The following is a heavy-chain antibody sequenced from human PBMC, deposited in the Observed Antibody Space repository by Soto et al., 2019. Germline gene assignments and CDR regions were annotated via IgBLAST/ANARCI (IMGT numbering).Heavy chain of an antibody. Sequence: GASVKVSCKASGYTFTSYYMHWVRQAPGQGLEWMGIINPSGGSTSYAQKFQGRVTMTRDTSTSTVYMELSSLRSEDTAVYYCARGIAVAGTPHFFDYWGQGTLVTVSS. CDR2: INPSGGST. CDR1: GYTFTSYY. J-gene: IGHJ4*02. V-gene: IGHV1-46*03. D-gene: IGHD6-19*01. CDR3: ARGIAVAGTPHFFDY.